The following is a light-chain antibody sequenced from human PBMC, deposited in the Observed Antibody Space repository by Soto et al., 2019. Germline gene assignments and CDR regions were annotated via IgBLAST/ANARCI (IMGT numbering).Light chain of an antibody. J-gene: IGKJ5*01. Sequence: EIVLTQSPATLSLSPGERATLSCRASQSVSSYLAWYQQKPGQAPRLLIYDASHRATGIPARFSGSGSGTDYTLTISSREPEDCAVYYCQQRSNGHPITFGQGTRLEIK. CDR2: DAS. V-gene: IGKV3-11*01. CDR1: QSVSSY. CDR3: QQRSNGHPIT.